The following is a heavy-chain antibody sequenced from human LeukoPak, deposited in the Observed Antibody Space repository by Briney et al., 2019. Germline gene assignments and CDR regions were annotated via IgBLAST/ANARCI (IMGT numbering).Heavy chain of an antibody. J-gene: IGHJ4*02. CDR2: IIPIFGTA. V-gene: IGHV1-69*13. D-gene: IGHD6-6*01. CDR1: GGTFSSYA. Sequence: GASVKVSCKASGGTFSSYAISWVRQAPGQGLEWMGGIIPIFGTANYAQKFQGRVTITADESTSTAYMELSSPRSEDTAVYYCARGGYSSSVFDYWGQGTLVTVSS. CDR3: ARGGYSSSVFDY.